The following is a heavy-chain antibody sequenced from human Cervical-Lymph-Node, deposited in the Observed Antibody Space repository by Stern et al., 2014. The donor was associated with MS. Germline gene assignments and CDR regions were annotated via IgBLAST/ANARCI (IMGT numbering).Heavy chain of an antibody. CDR3: AKDRRERTDRGGLDL. D-gene: IGHD1-26*01. CDR1: GFTFSDYY. V-gene: IGHV3-11*01. CDR2: FSGTGTTT. J-gene: IGHJ5*02. Sequence: VQLVESGGGVVQPGGSLRLSCVASGFTFSDYYMTWIRQPPGKGLEGGAYFSGTGTTTYYAESVRGRFTISRDNSKNSLSLQMNSLQVDDTAVYYCAKDRRERTDRGGLDLWGQGTLVTVSS.